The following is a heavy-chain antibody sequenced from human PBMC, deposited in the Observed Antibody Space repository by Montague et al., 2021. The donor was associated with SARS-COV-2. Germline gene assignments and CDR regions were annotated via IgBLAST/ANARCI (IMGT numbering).Heavy chain of an antibody. CDR3: ARVFPRWLQFDPYFDY. Sequence: SETLSLTCTVSGGSISSYYWSWIRQPPGKGLERIGYIYYSGSTNYNPSLKSRVTISVDTSKNQFSLKLSSATAADTAVYYCARVFPRWLQFDPYFDYWGQGTLVTVSS. CDR2: IYYSGST. V-gene: IGHV4-59*01. CDR1: GGSISSYY. J-gene: IGHJ4*02. D-gene: IGHD5-24*01.